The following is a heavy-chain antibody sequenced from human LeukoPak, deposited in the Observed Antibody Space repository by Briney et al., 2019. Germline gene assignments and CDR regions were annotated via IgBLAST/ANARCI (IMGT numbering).Heavy chain of an antibody. CDR2: IYYTGST. D-gene: IGHD2-21*02. CDR3: ARRWSGGDYHFDY. V-gene: IGHV4-61*01. J-gene: IGHJ4*02. Sequence: PSETLSLTCTVSGGSVSNGNYYWSWLRQPPGKALEWIGYIYYTGSTNYNPSLKSRVTISVDTSKNQFSLKLSSVTAADTAVYYCARRWSGGDYHFDYWGQGTLVTVSS. CDR1: GGSVSNGNYY.